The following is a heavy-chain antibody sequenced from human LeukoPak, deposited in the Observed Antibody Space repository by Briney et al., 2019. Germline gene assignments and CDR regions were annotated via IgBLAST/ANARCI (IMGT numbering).Heavy chain of an antibody. D-gene: IGHD3-10*01. CDR1: GVSFSGYY. CDR3: ARRTVRGVIKY. J-gene: IGHJ4*02. CDR2: IIHSGRT. Sequence: SETLSLTCAVYGVSFSGYYWSWLRQPPGKGLEWIGEIIHSGRTNYNPSLKSRVTISVDTSKNQFSLKLSSVTAADTAVYYCARRTVRGVIKYWDQGSLVTVSS. V-gene: IGHV4-34*12.